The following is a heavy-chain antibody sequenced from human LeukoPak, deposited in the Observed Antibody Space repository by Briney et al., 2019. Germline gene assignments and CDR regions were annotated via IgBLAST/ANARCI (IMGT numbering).Heavy chain of an antibody. Sequence: PGGSLRLSCSASGFTFSNYWMTWVRQSPGQGLEWVAIIKHDGSDKYCVDSVKGRFTISRDNAKNSLYLQMSSLRAEDTAVYYCARGGHRQKEFWGQGTLVTVSS. V-gene: IGHV3-7*04. J-gene: IGHJ4*02. CDR2: IKHDGSDK. D-gene: IGHD3-10*01. CDR1: GFTFSNYW. CDR3: ARGGHRQKEF.